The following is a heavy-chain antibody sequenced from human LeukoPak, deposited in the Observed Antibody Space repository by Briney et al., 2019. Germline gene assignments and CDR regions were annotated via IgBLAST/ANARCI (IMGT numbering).Heavy chain of an antibody. D-gene: IGHD3-22*01. CDR2: IFYSGST. J-gene: IGHJ4*02. Sequence: TETLSLTCTVSGGSISNYYCSWIRQPPGKGLEWIGYIFYSGSTNYNPSLKSRVSMSVDTSKNQFSLKLSSVTAADTAVYYCARLFSAQTDSSGFDYWGQGTLVTVSS. CDR1: GGSISNYY. CDR3: ARLFSAQTDSSGFDY. V-gene: IGHV4-59*08.